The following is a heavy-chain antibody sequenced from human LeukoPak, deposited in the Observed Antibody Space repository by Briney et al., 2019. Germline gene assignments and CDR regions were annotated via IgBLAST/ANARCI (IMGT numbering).Heavy chain of an antibody. CDR3: ARVKVGYCSSTSCYSPHYYYYGMDA. Sequence: PGGSLRLSCAASGFTFSSYAMHWVRQAPGKGLEWVAVISYDGSNKYYADSVKGRFTISRDNSKNTLYLQMNSLRAEDTAVYYCARVKVGYCSSTSCYSPHYYYYGMDAWGQGATVTVSS. D-gene: IGHD2-2*03. J-gene: IGHJ6*02. CDR1: GFTFSSYA. V-gene: IGHV3-30*04. CDR2: ISYDGSNK.